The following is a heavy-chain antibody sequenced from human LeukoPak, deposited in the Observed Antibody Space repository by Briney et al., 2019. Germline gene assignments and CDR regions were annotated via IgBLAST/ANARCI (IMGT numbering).Heavy chain of an antibody. CDR2: INPNSGGT. J-gene: IGHJ4*02. CDR3: ARDARDSSSSYTHFDY. V-gene: IGHV1-2*06. CDR1: GYTFTGYY. D-gene: IGHD6-6*01. Sequence: ASVKVSCKASGYTFTGYYMHWVRQAPGQGLEWMGRINPNSGGTNYAQKFQGRVTMTRDTSISTAYMELSRLRSDDTAVYYCARDARDSSSSYTHFDYWGQGTLVTVSS.